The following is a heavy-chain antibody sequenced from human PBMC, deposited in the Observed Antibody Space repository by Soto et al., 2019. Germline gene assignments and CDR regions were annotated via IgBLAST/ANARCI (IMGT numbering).Heavy chain of an antibody. CDR2: VSPPFRTS. CDR3: ARVLYYGSGSYSPYGMDV. D-gene: IGHD3-10*01. CDR1: GVSFNNNG. Sequence: QVQLVQSGAEVKKPGSSVKVSCKTSGVSFNNNGIGWVRQAPAHGLERMGGVSPPFRTSNYARKFQGRISITADASTGTVNMELSSLTSEDTAQYYCARVLYYGSGSYSPYGMDVWGQGTTVTVSS. V-gene: IGHV1-69*01. J-gene: IGHJ6*02.